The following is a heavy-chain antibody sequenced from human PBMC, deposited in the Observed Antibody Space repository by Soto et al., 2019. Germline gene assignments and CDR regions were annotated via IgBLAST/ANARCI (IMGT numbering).Heavy chain of an antibody. D-gene: IGHD4-17*01. V-gene: IGHV4-59*01. CDR2: IFNSEPS. CDR3: ARLYGTDSGFDY. CDR1: GSPMNRYY. J-gene: IGHJ4*02. Sequence: QVLLQESGPGLVKTSETLSLTCTVSGSPMNRYYWSWIRQPPGKGLEWIGFIFNSEPSKYNPSLYSRVAMSVDRSKNHFSLTVTSLTTADTAVYYCARLYGTDSGFDYWGQGIPVTVSS.